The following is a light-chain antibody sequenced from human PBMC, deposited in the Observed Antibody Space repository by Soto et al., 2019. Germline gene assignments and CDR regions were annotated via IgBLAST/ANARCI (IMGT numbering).Light chain of an antibody. Sequence: SYELTQPPSVSVSPGQTASITCSGDKLGDKYACWYQQKPGQSPVLVIYQDSKRPSGIPERFSGSNSGNTATLTISGTQAMDEADYYCQAWDSLAWVFGGGTKVTVL. CDR1: KLGDKY. V-gene: IGLV3-1*01. CDR3: QAWDSLAWV. CDR2: QDS. J-gene: IGLJ2*01.